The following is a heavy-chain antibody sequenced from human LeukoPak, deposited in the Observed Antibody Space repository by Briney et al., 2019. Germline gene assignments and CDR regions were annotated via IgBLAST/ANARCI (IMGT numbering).Heavy chain of an antibody. CDR2: IYSSGST. CDR3: AKSGGYGLIDY. V-gene: IGHV4-39*01. Sequence: SETLSLTCTVSGGSISSSSYYWGWIRQPPGKGLEWIGGIYSSGSTYYNASLQSRVTISIETSKNQISLRLNSVTAADTAVYYCAKSGGYGLIDYWGQGTLVTVSS. D-gene: IGHD1-26*01. J-gene: IGHJ4*02. CDR1: GGSISSSSYY.